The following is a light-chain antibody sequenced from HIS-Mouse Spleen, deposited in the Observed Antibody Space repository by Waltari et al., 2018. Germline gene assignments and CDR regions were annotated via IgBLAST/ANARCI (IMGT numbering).Light chain of an antibody. CDR2: EGS. CDR1: SSDVGSYNL. J-gene: IGLJ3*02. CDR3: CSYAGSSTWV. Sequence: QSALTQPASVSGSPGQSITISCTGTSSDVGSYNLVPWYQQPPGKAPQLMIYEGSKRPSGVSNRFSGSKSGNTASLTISGLQAEDEADYYCCSYAGSSTWVFGGGTKLTVL. V-gene: IGLV2-23*01.